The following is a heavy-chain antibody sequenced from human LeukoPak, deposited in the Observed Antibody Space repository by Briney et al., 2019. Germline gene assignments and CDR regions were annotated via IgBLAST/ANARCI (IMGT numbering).Heavy chain of an antibody. Sequence: LSLTCAVSGGSISSGDYSWSWVRQAPGKGPEWVANIKEDGSEKYYEDSVKGRFTISRDNAKNSLYLQMDSLRAEDTAVYYCARDFLGYTFDYWGQGTLVTVSS. D-gene: IGHD2-2*02. CDR1: GGSISSGDYS. CDR3: ARDFLGYTFDY. J-gene: IGHJ4*02. CDR2: IKEDGSEK. V-gene: IGHV3-7*05.